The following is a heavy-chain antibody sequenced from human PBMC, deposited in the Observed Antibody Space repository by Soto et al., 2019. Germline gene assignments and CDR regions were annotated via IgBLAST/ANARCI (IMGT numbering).Heavy chain of an antibody. V-gene: IGHV4-4*07. CDR2: FSLSVAT. J-gene: IGHJ4*02. CDR1: VASITGSSY. CDR3: ARGMTPPGAPAWYYFDS. D-gene: IGHD2-8*02. Sequence: ETLSLTCTFSVASITGSSYWSWIRQPAGKGLEWIGRFSLSVATNYNPSLRSRVTMSADVSKNQFSLRLTSVTAADTALYYCARGMTPPGAPAWYYFDSWGQGTLVTVSS.